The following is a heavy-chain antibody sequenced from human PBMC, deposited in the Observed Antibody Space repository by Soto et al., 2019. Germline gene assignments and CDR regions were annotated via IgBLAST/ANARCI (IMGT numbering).Heavy chain of an antibody. CDR1: GFTFSDYA. J-gene: IGHJ4*02. D-gene: IGHD6-19*01. CDR3: AKGGRQRLVTSDFSN. CDR2: VSHDGRNT. Sequence: VQLVESGGGVVQPGRSLRLSCAASGFTFSDYAMHWVRQAPGKWLEWVAVVSHDGRNTHYADSVKGRFTIARDSSKNTVSLEMTSLRAEDTAVYYCAKGGRQRLVTSDFSNWGQGAMVTVSS. V-gene: IGHV3-30*18.